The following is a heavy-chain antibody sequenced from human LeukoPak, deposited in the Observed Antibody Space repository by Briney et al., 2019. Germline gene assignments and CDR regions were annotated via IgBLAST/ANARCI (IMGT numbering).Heavy chain of an antibody. D-gene: IGHD7-27*01. CDR1: GCTVSSNY. Sequence: GGSLRRSCAAAGCTVSSNYMSGVRQAPGKGREWVSVIYSGGSTYYADSVKGRFTISRDNSKNTLYLQMNSLRAEDTAVYYCARDNNWGSTHYWGQGTLVTVSS. J-gene: IGHJ4*02. V-gene: IGHV3-66*01. CDR3: ARDNNWGSTHY. CDR2: IYSGGST.